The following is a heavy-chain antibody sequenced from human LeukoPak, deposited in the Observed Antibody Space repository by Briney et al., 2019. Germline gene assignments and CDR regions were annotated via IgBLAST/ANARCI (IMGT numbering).Heavy chain of an antibody. D-gene: IGHD6-13*01. J-gene: IGHJ4*02. V-gene: IGHV3-30*01. CDR2: LSYDGSIK. CDR3: ARGVSTWYRIDY. CDR1: RFPFSSYS. Sequence: GRSLRLSCVASRFPFSSYSFHWVRQAPGKGLEWVALLSYDGSIKHYADSVKGRFTLSRDNSKSSVYLQMDSLKADDTAVYYCARGVSTWYRIDYWGQGTLVTVSS.